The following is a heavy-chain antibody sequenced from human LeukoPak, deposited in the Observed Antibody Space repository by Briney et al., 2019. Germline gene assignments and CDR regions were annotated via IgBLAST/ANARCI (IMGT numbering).Heavy chain of an antibody. Sequence: GGSLRLSCAASGFTFSNYAMSWVRQAPGKGLEWVAVISYDGSNKYYADSVKGRFTISRDNSKNTLYLQMNSLRAEDTAVYYCARGRGVAVADTIDYWGQGTLVTVSS. CDR2: ISYDGSNK. V-gene: IGHV3-30*19. D-gene: IGHD6-19*01. CDR1: GFTFSNYA. CDR3: ARGRGVAVADTIDY. J-gene: IGHJ4*02.